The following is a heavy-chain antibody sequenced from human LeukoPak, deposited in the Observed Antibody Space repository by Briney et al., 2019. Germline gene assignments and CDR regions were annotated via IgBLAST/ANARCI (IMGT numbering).Heavy chain of an antibody. J-gene: IGHJ4*02. CDR2: IYHSGST. CDR3: ARCGGSSYY. CDR1: GYSISSGYY. V-gene: IGHV4-38-2*01. D-gene: IGHD2-21*01. Sequence: SETLSLTCAVSGYSISSGYYWGWIRQPPGKGLEWIGSIYHSGSTYYNPSLKSRVTISVDTSRNQFSLKLSSVTAADTAVYYCARCGGSSYYWGQGTLVTVSS.